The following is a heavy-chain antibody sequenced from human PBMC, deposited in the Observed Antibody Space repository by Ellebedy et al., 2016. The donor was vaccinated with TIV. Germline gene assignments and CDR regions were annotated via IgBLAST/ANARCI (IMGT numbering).Heavy chain of an antibody. CDR3: ARRIGTDGTFGVVWFDP. V-gene: IGHV4-39*01. Sequence: GSLRLSCIVSGGSISSSTYYWGWIRQPPGKGLEWIGNIYYSGSAYYNPSLESRGTLSVDTSKNQFSLTLSSVTAADTAVYYCARRIGTDGTFGVVWFDPWGQGALVTVSS. J-gene: IGHJ5*02. D-gene: IGHD6-13*01. CDR1: GGSISSSTYY. CDR2: IYYSGSA.